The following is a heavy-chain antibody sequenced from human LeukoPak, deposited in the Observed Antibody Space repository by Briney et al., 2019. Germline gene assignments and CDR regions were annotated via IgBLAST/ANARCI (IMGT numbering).Heavy chain of an antibody. V-gene: IGHV3-66*01. CDR3: ARDLEAANTYYFDY. CDR2: ISSAGTT. Sequence: GGSLRLSCAASGFTFSNYAMHWVRQAPGKGLEWVSIISSAGTTYYADSVKGRFTISRDNSKNTVYLQVNSLRDEDTAVYYCARDLEAANTYYFDYWGQGTMVTVSS. D-gene: IGHD6-13*01. J-gene: IGHJ4*02. CDR1: GFTFSNYA.